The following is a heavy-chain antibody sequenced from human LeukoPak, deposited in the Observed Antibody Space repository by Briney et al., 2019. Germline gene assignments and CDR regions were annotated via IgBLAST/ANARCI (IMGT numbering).Heavy chain of an antibody. J-gene: IGHJ4*02. CDR2: ISSSSSYI. CDR1: GFTFSSYS. CDR3: ARATGYLLPPRDY. V-gene: IGHV3-21*01. Sequence: GGSLRLSCAASGFTFSSYSMNWVRQAPGKGLEWVSSISSSSSYIYYADSVKGRITISRDNAKNSLYLQMNSLRAEDTAVYYCARATGYLLPPRDYWGQGTLVTVSS. D-gene: IGHD3-9*01.